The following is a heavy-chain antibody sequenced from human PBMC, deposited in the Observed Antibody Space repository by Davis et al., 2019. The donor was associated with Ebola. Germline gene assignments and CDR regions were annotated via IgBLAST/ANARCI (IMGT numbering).Heavy chain of an antibody. J-gene: IGHJ4*02. CDR2: ISYDGSNK. D-gene: IGHD3-22*01. V-gene: IGHV3-30*18. CDR1: GLTFSSHG. Sequence: GGSLRLSCAASGLTFSSHGMHWVRQAPGKGLEWVAVISYDGSNKYYADSVKGRFTISRDNSKNTLYLQMNSLRAEDTAVYYCAKCYDSSGYYYRWYFDYWGQGTLVTVSS. CDR3: AKCYDSSGYYYRWYFDY.